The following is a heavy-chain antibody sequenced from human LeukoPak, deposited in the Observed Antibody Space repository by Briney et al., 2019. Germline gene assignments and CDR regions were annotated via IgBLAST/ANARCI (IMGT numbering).Heavy chain of an antibody. Sequence: PSETLSLTCTVSGGSISSSSYYWGWIRQPPGKGLEWIGSIYYSGSTYYNPSLKSRVTISVDTSKNQFSLKLSSVTAADTAVYYCARALYDLIPYYYYYMDVWGKGTTVTVSS. CDR2: IYYSGST. V-gene: IGHV4-39*01. J-gene: IGHJ6*03. CDR3: ARALYDLIPYYYYYMDV. CDR1: GGSISSSSYY. D-gene: IGHD3-3*01.